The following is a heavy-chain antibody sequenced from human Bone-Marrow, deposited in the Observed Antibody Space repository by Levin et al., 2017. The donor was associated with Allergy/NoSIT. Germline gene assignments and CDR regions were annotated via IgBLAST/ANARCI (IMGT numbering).Heavy chain of an antibody. J-gene: IGHJ4*02. CDR1: GFTFNSYA. CDR3: AKDRPDPSCTSNTCFRFLDD. Sequence: PGGSLRLSCAASGFTFNSYAMNWVRQAPGMGLEWVSSISGSGGSTYYADSVKGRFTISRDNSKNTLYLQMNNLRAEDTAVYYCAKDRPDPSCTSNTCFRFLDDWGQGTLVTVSS. CDR2: ISGSGGST. D-gene: IGHD2-2*01. V-gene: IGHV3-23*01.